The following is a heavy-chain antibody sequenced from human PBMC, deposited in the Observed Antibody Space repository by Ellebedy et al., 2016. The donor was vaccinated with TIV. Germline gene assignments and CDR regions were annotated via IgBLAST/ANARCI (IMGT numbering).Heavy chain of an antibody. CDR3: ARIRSSASGWYYFDY. J-gene: IGHJ4*02. V-gene: IGHV3-23*01. D-gene: IGHD6-19*01. CDR1: GFMFNTYA. Sequence: GESLKISCAASGFMFNTYAMSWVRQAPGRGLEWVSTISGSGGTTYYVDSVKGRFTISRDNSKNTLYLQMNSLRAEDTAVYYCARIRSSASGWYYFDYWGRGTLVTVSS. CDR2: ISGSGGTT.